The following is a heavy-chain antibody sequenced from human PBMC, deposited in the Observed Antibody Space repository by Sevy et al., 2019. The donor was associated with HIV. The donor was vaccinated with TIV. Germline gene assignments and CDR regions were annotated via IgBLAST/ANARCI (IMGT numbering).Heavy chain of an antibody. CDR1: GFTFDDYA. D-gene: IGHD6-13*01. V-gene: IGHV3-9*01. CDR2: ISWNRGSI. CDR3: AKDMGAAAGTGLDY. Sequence: GGSLRLSCAASGFTFDDYAMHWVRQAPGKGLEWVSGISWNRGSIGYADSVKGGFTISRDNAKNSLYLQMNSLRAEDTALYYCAKDMGAAAGTGLDYWGQGTLVTVSS. J-gene: IGHJ4*02.